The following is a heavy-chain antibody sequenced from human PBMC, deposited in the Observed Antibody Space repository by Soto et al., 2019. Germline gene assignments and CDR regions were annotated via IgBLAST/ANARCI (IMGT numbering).Heavy chain of an antibody. J-gene: IGHJ4*02. Sequence: QVQLVQSGAEVKKPGASVKVSCKASGYTFTSYDINWVRQATGQGLEWMGWMNPNSGNTGYAQKFQGTATMTRNTSRRTAYMELSSLRSEDTAVYYCARVGYYYDSSGYYLRFDSLGQGTLVTVSS. CDR2: MNPNSGNT. V-gene: IGHV1-8*01. CDR1: GYTFTSYD. CDR3: ARVGYYYDSSGYYLRFDS. D-gene: IGHD3-22*01.